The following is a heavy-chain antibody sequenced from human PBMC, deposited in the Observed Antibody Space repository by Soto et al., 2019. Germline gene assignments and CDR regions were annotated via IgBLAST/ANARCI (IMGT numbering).Heavy chain of an antibody. CDR1: GGSFSGYY. Sequence: SQTLSLTCAVYGGSFSGYYWSWIRQPPGKGLEWIGEINHSGSTNYNPSLKSRVTISVDTSKNQFSLKLSSVTSADTAVYYWERGWVSSGWYYYYGMDVWGQGTTVTVSS. CDR2: INHSGST. J-gene: IGHJ6*02. D-gene: IGHD6-19*01. V-gene: IGHV4-34*01. CDR3: ERGWVSSGWYYYYGMDV.